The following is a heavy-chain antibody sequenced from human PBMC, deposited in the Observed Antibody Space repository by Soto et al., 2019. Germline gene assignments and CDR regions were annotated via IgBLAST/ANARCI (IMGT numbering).Heavy chain of an antibody. J-gene: IGHJ3*02. CDR3: ARTGDSSGYTDAFDI. Sequence: GESLKISCKGSGYSFTSYWIGWVRQMPGKGLEWMGIIYPGDSDTRYSPSFQGQVTISADKSISTAYLQWSSLKASDTAMYYGARTGDSSGYTDAFDIWGQGTMVTVSS. V-gene: IGHV5-51*01. CDR1: GYSFTSYW. D-gene: IGHD3-22*01. CDR2: IYPGDSDT.